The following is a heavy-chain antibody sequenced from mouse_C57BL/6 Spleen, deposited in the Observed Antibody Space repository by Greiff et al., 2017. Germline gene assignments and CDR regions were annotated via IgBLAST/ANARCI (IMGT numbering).Heavy chain of an antibody. D-gene: IGHD4-1*01. J-gene: IGHJ1*03. V-gene: IGHV1-82*01. CDR1: GYAFSSSW. CDR3: ARTMTNWDGYFDV. CDR2: IYPGDGDT. Sequence: QVQLQQSGPELVKPGASVKISCKASGYAFSSSWMNWVKQRPGKGLEWIGRIYPGDGDTNYNGKFKGKATLTADKSSSTAYMQLSSLTSEDSAVYFCARTMTNWDGYFDVWGTGTTVTVSS.